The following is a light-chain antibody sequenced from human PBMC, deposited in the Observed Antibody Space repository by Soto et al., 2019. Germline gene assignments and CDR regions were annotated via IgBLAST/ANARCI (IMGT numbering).Light chain of an antibody. CDR3: QQRGKWPLT. V-gene: IGKV3-11*01. CDR1: QSVSIY. CDR2: DAS. J-gene: IGKJ4*01. Sequence: EIVLTQSPATLSLSPGERATLSCRASQSVSIYLAWYQQKPGQAPRLLIYDASNRATGIPARFSGSGSGTDFTLTISSLEPEDFALYYCQQRGKWPLTFGGGTKVEIK.